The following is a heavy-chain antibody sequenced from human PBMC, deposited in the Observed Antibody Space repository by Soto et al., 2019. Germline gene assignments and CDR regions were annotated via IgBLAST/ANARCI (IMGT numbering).Heavy chain of an antibody. D-gene: IGHD1-26*01. CDR1: GGSFCGYY. Sequence: PSETLSLTCAVYGGSFCGYYWSWIRQPPGKGLEWIGEINHSGSTNYNPSLKSRVTISVDTSKNQFSLKLSSVTAADTAVYYCARGRSYWWFDPWGQGTLVTVSS. J-gene: IGHJ5*02. V-gene: IGHV4-34*01. CDR2: INHSGST. CDR3: ARGRSYWWFDP.